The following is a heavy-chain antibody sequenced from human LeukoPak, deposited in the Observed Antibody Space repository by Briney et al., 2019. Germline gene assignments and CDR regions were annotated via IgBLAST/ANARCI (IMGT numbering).Heavy chain of an antibody. CDR2: IYYSGST. CDR1: GGSISSHY. D-gene: IGHD6-13*01. CDR3: ARRWGDSSSFSGCYFDL. J-gene: IGHJ2*01. Sequence: ETLSLTCTVSGGSISSHYWSWIRQPPGKGLEWIGYIYYSGSTNYNPSLKSRVTMSVDTSKNQFSLKLSSVTAADTAVYYCARRWGDSSSFSGCYFDLWGRGTLVTVSS. V-gene: IGHV4-59*08.